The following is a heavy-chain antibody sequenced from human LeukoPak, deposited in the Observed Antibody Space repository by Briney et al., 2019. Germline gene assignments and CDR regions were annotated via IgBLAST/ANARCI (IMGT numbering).Heavy chain of an antibody. D-gene: IGHD2-21*01. CDR2: IYTSGST. J-gene: IGHJ4*02. Sequence: KASETLSLTCTVSGGPISSYYWSWIRQPAGKGLEWIGRIYTSGSTNYNPSLKSRVTMSVDTSKNQCSLKLSSVTAADTAVYYCARGMVRGDTIDYWGQGTLVTVSS. CDR1: GGPISSYY. V-gene: IGHV4-4*07. CDR3: ARGMVRGDTIDY.